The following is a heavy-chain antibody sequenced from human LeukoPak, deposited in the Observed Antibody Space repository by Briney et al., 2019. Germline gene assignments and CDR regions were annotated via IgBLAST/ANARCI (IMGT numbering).Heavy chain of an antibody. CDR2: INHSGST. D-gene: IGHD1-1*01. CDR1: GGSISSSNYY. V-gene: IGHV4-39*07. Sequence: SETLSLTCTVSGGSISSSNYYWSWIRQPPGKGLEWIGEINHSGSTNYNPSLKSRVTISVDTSKNQFSLKLSSVTAADTAVYYCARERDGNFDYWGQGTLVTVSS. CDR3: ARERDGNFDY. J-gene: IGHJ4*02.